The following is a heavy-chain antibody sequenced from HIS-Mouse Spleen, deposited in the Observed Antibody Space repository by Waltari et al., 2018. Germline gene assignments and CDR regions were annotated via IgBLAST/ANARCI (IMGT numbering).Heavy chain of an antibody. D-gene: IGHD1-26*01. Sequence: QAQLVQSGAQAKTPGASVTFSCKVSGYTSTATNMPWVRPTPGQGLEWMGWINPNSGGTNYAQKFQGRFTMTRDTSISTAYMELSRLGSDDTAVYYCARDRNSGSYYTDYWGQGTLVTVSS. CDR3: ARDRNSGSYYTDY. J-gene: IGHJ4*02. V-gene: IGHV1-2*02. CDR1: GYTSTATN. CDR2: INPNSGGT.